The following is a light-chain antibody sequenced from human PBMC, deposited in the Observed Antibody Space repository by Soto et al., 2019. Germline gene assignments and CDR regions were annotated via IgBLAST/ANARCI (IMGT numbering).Light chain of an antibody. V-gene: IGLV1-40*01. CDR2: GNS. Sequence: QSVLTQPPSVSGAPGQRVTISCTGRSSNIGAGYDVHWYQQLPGTAPKLLIYGNSNRPSGVPDRFSGSKSGTSASLAITGLQAEDEADYYCQSYDSSLSGLVFGTGPKLTVL. J-gene: IGLJ1*01. CDR3: QSYDSSLSGLV. CDR1: SSNIGAGYD.